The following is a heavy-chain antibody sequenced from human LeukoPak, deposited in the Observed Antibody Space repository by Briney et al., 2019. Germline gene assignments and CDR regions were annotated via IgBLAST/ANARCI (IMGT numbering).Heavy chain of an antibody. CDR2: ISSSSSYI. V-gene: IGHV3-21*01. Sequence: GGSLRLSCVASGFTLSSYSMNWVRQAPGKGREWVSSISSSSSYIYYADSVKGRFTISRDNAKNSLYLQMNSLRAEDTAVYYCASNDQQLVPYWGQGTLVTVSS. J-gene: IGHJ4*02. D-gene: IGHD6-13*01. CDR1: GFTLSSYS. CDR3: ASNDQQLVPY.